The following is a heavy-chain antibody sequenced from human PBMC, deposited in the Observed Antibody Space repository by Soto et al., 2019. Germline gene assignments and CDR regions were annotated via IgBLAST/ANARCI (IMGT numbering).Heavy chain of an antibody. CDR3: ASTLQYCTSTSCYPCGRFDY. Sequence: EVQLVESGGGLVQPGGSLRLSCAASGFTFSYYALNWVRQAPGEGLEWISYISSSSSTIYFADSLKGRFTISRDNAKNSLYLQINSLRDEDTAVYYCASTLQYCTSTSCYPCGRFDYWGPGTLVTVSS. D-gene: IGHD2-2*01. CDR2: ISSSSSTI. V-gene: IGHV3-48*02. J-gene: IGHJ4*02. CDR1: GFTFSYYA.